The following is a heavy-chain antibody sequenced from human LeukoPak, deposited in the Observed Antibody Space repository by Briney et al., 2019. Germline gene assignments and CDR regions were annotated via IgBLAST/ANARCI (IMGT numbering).Heavy chain of an antibody. CDR2: IRYDGSNK. D-gene: IGHD2-2*01. Sequence: TGGSLRLSCAASGFTFSSYGMHWVRQAPGKGLEWVAFIRYDGSNKYYADSVKGRFTISRDNSKNTLYLQMNSLRAEDTAVYYCAKDQDIVVVPPAMLAFDYWGQGTLVTVSS. CDR3: AKDQDIVVVPPAMLAFDY. J-gene: IGHJ4*02. CDR1: GFTFSSYG. V-gene: IGHV3-30*02.